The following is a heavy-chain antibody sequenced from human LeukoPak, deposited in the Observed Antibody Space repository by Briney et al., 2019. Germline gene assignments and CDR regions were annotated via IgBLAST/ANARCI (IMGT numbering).Heavy chain of an antibody. D-gene: IGHD3-22*01. Sequence: PGGSLRLSCAASGFTFSDYYMGWIRQAPGKGLEWVSYISNNGRSVYYADSVKGRFTMSRDNDKKSLYVQMNSLRAEDTAVYYCARAKYDSSGYYYSGFDIWGQGTMVTVSS. V-gene: IGHV3-11*04. CDR3: ARAKYDSSGYYYSGFDI. CDR1: GFTFSDYY. CDR2: ISNNGRSV. J-gene: IGHJ3*02.